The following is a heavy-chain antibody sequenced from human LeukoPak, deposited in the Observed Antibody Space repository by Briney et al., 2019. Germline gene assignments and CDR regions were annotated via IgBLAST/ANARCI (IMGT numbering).Heavy chain of an antibody. CDR1: GGSISSYY. CDR2: IYYSGST. D-gene: IGHD3-22*01. J-gene: IGHJ4*02. Sequence: PSETLSLTCTVSGGSISSYYWSWIRQPPGKGLEWIGYIYYSGSTNYNPSLKSRVTISVDTSKNQFSPKLSSVTAADTAVYYCALYYYDSSGYYPWWGQGTLVTVSS. CDR3: ALYYYDSSGYYPW. V-gene: IGHV4-59*01.